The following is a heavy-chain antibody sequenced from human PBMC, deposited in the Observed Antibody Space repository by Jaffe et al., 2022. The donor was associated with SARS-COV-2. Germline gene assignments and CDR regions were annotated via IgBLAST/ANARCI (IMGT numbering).Heavy chain of an antibody. J-gene: IGHJ6*02. CDR2: FDPEDGET. V-gene: IGHV1-24*01. Sequence: QVQLVQSGAEVKKPGASVKVSCKVSGYTLTELSMHWVRQAPGKGLEWMGGFDPEDGETIYAQKFQGRVTMTEDTSTDTAYMELSSLRSEDTAVYYCATEPYCSSTSCYRYYGMDVWGQGTTVTVSS. CDR3: ATEPYCSSTSCYRYYGMDV. D-gene: IGHD2-2*01. CDR1: GYTLTELS.